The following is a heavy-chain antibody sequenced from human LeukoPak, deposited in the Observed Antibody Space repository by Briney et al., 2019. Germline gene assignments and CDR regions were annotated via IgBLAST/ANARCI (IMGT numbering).Heavy chain of an antibody. J-gene: IGHJ4*02. CDR3: ARDLGLQVDY. Sequence: GRSLRLSCAPSAFTFSSYEMNWVRQAAGGGLESVSYISSSGSNIYYAGVMKGRLTVSRDNDKNSLYLKMDSLGAEDSAVSYCARDLGLQVDYWGQGTLVTVSS. CDR1: AFTFSSYE. CDR2: ISSSGSNI. D-gene: IGHD2-21*01. V-gene: IGHV3-48*03.